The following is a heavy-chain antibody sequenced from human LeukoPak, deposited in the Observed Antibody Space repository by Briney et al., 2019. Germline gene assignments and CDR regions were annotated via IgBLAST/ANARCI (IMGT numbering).Heavy chain of an antibody. CDR3: ARDGCSGGSCYLHPFDY. V-gene: IGHV1-46*01. CDR2: INPSGGST. J-gene: IGHJ4*02. Sequence: ASVKVSCKASGYTFTSYYMHWVRQAPGQGLEWMGIINPSGGSTSYAQKFQGRVTMTRDTSTSTVYMELSSLRSEDTAVYYCARDGCSGGSCYLHPFDYWGQGTLVTVSS. CDR1: GYTFTSYY. D-gene: IGHD2-15*01.